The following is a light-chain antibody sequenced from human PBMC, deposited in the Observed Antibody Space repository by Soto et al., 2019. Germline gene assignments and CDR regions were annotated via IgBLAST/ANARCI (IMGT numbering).Light chain of an antibody. CDR2: DAS. CDR1: QNIGDN. V-gene: IGKV3-15*01. CDR3: QKYNNWPET. Sequence: MTQSPDTLSVSTGERATLSCTASQNIGDNLAWYQQKPGQAPRLLIYDASIRATGVPARFSGSGSGTEFTLTISSLQSEDFAVYFCQKYNNWPETFGQGTKVDIK. J-gene: IGKJ1*01.